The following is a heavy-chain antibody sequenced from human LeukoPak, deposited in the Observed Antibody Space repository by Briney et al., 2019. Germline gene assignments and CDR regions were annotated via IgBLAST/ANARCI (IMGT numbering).Heavy chain of an antibody. V-gene: IGHV4-34*01. CDR2: INHSGST. CDR3: ARSRRHYTTMIVVANNRFDP. Sequence: SETLSLTCAVYGGSFSGYYWSWIRQPPGKGLEWIGEINHSGSTNYNPSLKSRVTISVDTSKNQFSLKLSSVTAADTAVYYCARSRRHYTTMIVVANNRFDPWGQGTLVTVSS. CDR1: GGSFSGYY. J-gene: IGHJ5*02. D-gene: IGHD3-22*01.